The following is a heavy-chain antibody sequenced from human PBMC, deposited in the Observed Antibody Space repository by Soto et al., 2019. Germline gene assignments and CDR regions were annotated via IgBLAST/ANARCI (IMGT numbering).Heavy chain of an antibody. CDR1: GYSFAGYW. V-gene: IGHV5-10-1*01. J-gene: IGHJ4*02. CDR2: IDPSDSQT. D-gene: IGHD3-22*01. Sequence: GEALKISCKGSGYSFAGYWITWVRQKPGKGLEWMGRIDPSDSQTYYSPSFRGHVTISVTKSITTVFLQWSSLRASDTAMYYCARQIYDSDTGPNFQYYFDSWGQGTPVTVSS. CDR3: ARQIYDSDTGPNFQYYFDS.